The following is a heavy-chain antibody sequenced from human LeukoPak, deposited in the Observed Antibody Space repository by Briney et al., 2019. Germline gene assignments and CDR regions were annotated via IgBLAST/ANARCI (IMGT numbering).Heavy chain of an antibody. Sequence: PSETLSLTCTVSGGSISGYYWSWIRQPPGKGLEWIGYIYYSGSTNYNPSLKSRVTISVDTSKNQFSLKLSSVTAADTAVYYCARGEMATMRGIDYWGQGTLVTVSS. V-gene: IGHV4-59*01. CDR3: ARGEMATMRGIDY. CDR1: GGSISGYY. CDR2: IYYSGST. D-gene: IGHD5-24*01. J-gene: IGHJ4*02.